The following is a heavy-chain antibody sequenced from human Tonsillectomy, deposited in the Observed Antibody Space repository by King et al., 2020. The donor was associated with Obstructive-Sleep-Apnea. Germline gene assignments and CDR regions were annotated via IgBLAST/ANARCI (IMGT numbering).Heavy chain of an antibody. Sequence: VQLVEAGGGLVQPGGALRLSCAASGVTFISYAMSLVRQAPGKVLEWVSAISGSGGSTYYADSVKGRVTISRDNSKNTLYLQMNSLRAEDTAVYYCAKVSSYGYGPHYFDYWGQGTLVTVSS. D-gene: IGHD5-18*01. CDR2: ISGSGGST. CDR1: GVTFISYA. CDR3: AKVSSYGYGPHYFDY. V-gene: IGHV3-23*04. J-gene: IGHJ4*02.